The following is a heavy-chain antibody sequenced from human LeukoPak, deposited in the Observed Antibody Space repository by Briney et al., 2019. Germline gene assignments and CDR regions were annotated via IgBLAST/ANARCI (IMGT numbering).Heavy chain of an antibody. D-gene: IGHD6-25*01. J-gene: IGHJ3*02. CDR3: AREAANAFDI. Sequence: PSETLSLTCTVSGGSISSYYWSWIRQPPGKGLEWIGYIYYSGSTNYNPSLKSRVTISVDTSKNQFSLKLSSVTAADTAVYYCAREAANAFDIWGQGTMVTVSS. CDR2: IYYSGST. V-gene: IGHV4-59*01. CDR1: GGSISSYY.